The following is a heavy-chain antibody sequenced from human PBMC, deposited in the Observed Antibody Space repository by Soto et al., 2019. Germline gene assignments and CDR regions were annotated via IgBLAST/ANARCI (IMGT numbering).Heavy chain of an antibody. Sequence: ASVKVSCKASGYTFTSYYMHWVRQAPGQGLEWMGIINPSGGSTSYAQKFQGRVTMTRDTSTSTVYMELSSLRSEDTAVYYCAREEQLVRPYYYGMDVWGQGTTVTV. D-gene: IGHD6-6*01. V-gene: IGHV1-46*01. CDR3: AREEQLVRPYYYGMDV. J-gene: IGHJ6*02. CDR1: GYTFTSYY. CDR2: INPSGGST.